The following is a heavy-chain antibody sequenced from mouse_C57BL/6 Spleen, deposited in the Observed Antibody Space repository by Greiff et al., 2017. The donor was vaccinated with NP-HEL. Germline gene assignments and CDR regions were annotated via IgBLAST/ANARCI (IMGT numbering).Heavy chain of an antibody. V-gene: IGHV1-54*01. Sequence: QVQLKQSGAELVRPGTSVKVSCKASGYAFTNYLIEWVKQRPGQGLEWIGVINPGSGGPTSNEKFTGKATLTADKSSSTGYMQLSSLTAMDSAVYFCARNYGNSRFADWGQGTLVTVSA. J-gene: IGHJ3*01. CDR3: ARNYGNSRFAD. D-gene: IGHD2-1*01. CDR1: GYAFTNYL. CDR2: INPGSGGP.